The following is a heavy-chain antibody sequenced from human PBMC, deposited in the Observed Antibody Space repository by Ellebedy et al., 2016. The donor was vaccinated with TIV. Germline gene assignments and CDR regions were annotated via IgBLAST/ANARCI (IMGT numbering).Heavy chain of an antibody. CDR3: ARWNDDHWTGLNN. J-gene: IGHJ4*02. CDR2: IKYDGSET. Sequence: ESLKISCAASGFSLRRFWMTWVRQVPGKGLEWVANIKYDGSETYYGDSVKGRFIILRDKTKNSLYLQMNSLRADDTAVYFCARWNDDHWTGLNNWGQGTLVTVSS. CDR1: GFSLRRFW. V-gene: IGHV3-7*02. D-gene: IGHD3/OR15-3a*01.